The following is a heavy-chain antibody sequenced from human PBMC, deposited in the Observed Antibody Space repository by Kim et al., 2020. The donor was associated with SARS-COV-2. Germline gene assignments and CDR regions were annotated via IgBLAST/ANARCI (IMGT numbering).Heavy chain of an antibody. J-gene: IGHJ5*02. Sequence: GGSLRLSCAASGFTFSNSAIHWVRQAPGKGLEWVAVISYDGSNKYYADSVKGRFTISRDNSKDTLYLQMNSLRAEDTAVYYCARGAYGYLGWFDPWGQGT. V-gene: IGHV3-30*04. CDR2: ISYDGSNK. CDR1: GFTFSNSA. D-gene: IGHD1-1*01. CDR3: ARGAYGYLGWFDP.